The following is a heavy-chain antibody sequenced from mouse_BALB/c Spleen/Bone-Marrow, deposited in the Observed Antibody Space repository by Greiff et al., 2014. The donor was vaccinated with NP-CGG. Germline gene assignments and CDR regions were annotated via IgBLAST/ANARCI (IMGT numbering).Heavy chain of an antibody. CDR3: SREESLGDAMDY. V-gene: IGHV1S81*02. D-gene: IGHD4-1*01. CDR2: INPSNGRT. Sequence: QVQLQQPGAELVKPGASVKLSCKASGYTFTSYWMHWVKQRPGQGLEWIGEINPSNGRTNYNEKFKSKATLTLDKSSSTAYTQLSSLTSEDSAVYYCSREESLGDAMDYWGQGTSVTVSS. CDR1: GYTFTSYW. J-gene: IGHJ4*01.